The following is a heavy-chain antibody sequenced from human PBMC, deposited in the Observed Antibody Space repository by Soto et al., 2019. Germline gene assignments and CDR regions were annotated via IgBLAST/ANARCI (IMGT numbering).Heavy chain of an antibody. V-gene: IGHV4-59*01. CDR2: IPYSGDS. CDR3: ARIIVAVTVDL. Sequence: SETLSLTCTVSGCSIRRYDWTWIRHPPWKRLEXISHIPYSGDSRINPSLKGRVTIPVDTYTSQFFLALTSVTAADTAVYFCARIIVAVTVDLWGQASLVTVSS. J-gene: IGHJ5*02. CDR1: GCSIRRYD. D-gene: IGHD1-26*01.